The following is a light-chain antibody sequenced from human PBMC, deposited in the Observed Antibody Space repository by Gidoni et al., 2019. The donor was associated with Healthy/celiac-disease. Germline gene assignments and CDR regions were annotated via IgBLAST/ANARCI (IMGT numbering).Light chain of an antibody. J-gene: IGLJ2*01. CDR2: EVS. Sequence: QSALTQPASVSGSPGQSITISCTGTSSDVGSYNLVSWYQQHPGKAHKLMIYEVSKRPSGVSNRFSGSKSGNTASLTISGLQAEDEADYYCCSYAGSSVSFGGGTKLTVL. CDR3: CSYAGSSVS. CDR1: SSDVGSYNL. V-gene: IGLV2-23*02.